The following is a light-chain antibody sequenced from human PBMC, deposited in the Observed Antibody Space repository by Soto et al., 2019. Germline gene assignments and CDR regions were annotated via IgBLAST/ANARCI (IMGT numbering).Light chain of an antibody. CDR1: KNDIGVYDF. Sequence: QSVLTQPPSASGSPGQSVTISCTGTKNDIGVYDFVSWYQHHPGKAPRLIIYEVVQRPSGVPDRFSGSKSGNTASLTVSGLQAADEAGYFCKSYAGSNTYVLGTGTNVTVL. V-gene: IGLV2-8*01. CDR2: EVV. CDR3: KSYAGSNTYV. J-gene: IGLJ1*01.